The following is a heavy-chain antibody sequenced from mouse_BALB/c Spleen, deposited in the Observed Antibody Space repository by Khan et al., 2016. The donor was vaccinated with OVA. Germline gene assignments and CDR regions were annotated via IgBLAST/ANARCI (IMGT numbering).Heavy chain of an antibody. CDR1: GYTFTNFG. V-gene: IGHV9-1*02. CDR2: INTSTGEP. J-gene: IGHJ3*01. CDR3: ARGLNSAGSWFAY. Sequence: QIQLVQSGPELKKPGETVKISCKASGYTFTNFGMNWVKQAPGKALKWMGWINTSTGEPTYADDFKGRFAFSLETSASTAYLQINNLKNEDMATYFCARGLNSAGSWFAYWGQGTLVTVSA.